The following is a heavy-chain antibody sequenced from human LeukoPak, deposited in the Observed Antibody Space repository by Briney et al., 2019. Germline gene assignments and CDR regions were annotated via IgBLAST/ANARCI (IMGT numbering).Heavy chain of an antibody. CDR3: ARYCSGGSRYSVAFDP. CDR2: MNPNSGNT. V-gene: IGHV1-8*01. J-gene: IGHJ5*02. Sequence: GASVKVSCKASGYTFTSYDINWVRQATGQGLEWMGWMNPNSGNTGYAQKFQGRVTMTRNTSISTAYMELSSLRSEDTAVYYCARYCSGGSRYSVAFDPWGQGTLVTVSS. D-gene: IGHD2-15*01. CDR1: GYTFTSYD.